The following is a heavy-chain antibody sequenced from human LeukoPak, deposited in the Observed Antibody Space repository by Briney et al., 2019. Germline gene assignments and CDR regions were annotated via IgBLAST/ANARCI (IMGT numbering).Heavy chain of an antibody. CDR1: GFTFSSYE. D-gene: IGHD1-20*01. V-gene: IGHV3-48*03. CDR2: IGSSGSTI. Sequence: GGSLRLSCAASGFTFSSYEMNWVRQAPGKGLEWVSYIGSSGSTIYYADSVKGRFTISRDTSNKTEYLEMNSLRVDDTAVYYCARDVISRQMITLGLGFWGQGTLVTVSS. CDR3: ARDVISRQMITLGLGF. J-gene: IGHJ4*02.